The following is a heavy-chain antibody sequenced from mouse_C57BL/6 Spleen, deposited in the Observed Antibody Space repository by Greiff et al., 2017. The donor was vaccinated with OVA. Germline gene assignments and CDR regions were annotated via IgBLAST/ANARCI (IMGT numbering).Heavy chain of an antibody. CDR3: ARDKDYEWYFDV. Sequence: ESGPGLVKHSQSLSLTCSVTGYSITSGYYWNWIRQFPGNKLEWMGYISYDGSNNYNPSLKNRISITRDTSKNQFFLKLNSVTTEDTATYYCARDKDYEWYFDVWGTGTTVTVSS. J-gene: IGHJ1*03. D-gene: IGHD2-4*01. CDR2: ISYDGSN. CDR1: GYSITSGYY. V-gene: IGHV3-6*01.